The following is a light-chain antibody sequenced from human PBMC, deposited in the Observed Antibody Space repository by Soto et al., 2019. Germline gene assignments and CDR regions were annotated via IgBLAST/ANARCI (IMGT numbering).Light chain of an antibody. Sequence: DSQMTHSPSSLSASVGDRVTITCRASQSISSYLNWYQQNPGKAPKLLIYAASSLQSGVPSRFSGSGSGTDFTLTISSLQPEDFAAYYCQQSYSTPYTFGQGTKLEIK. J-gene: IGKJ2*01. CDR3: QQSYSTPYT. CDR2: AAS. CDR1: QSISSY. V-gene: IGKV1-39*01.